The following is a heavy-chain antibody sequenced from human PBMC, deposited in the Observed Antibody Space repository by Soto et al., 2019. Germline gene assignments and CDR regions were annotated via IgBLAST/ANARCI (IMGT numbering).Heavy chain of an antibody. D-gene: IGHD3-22*01. CDR1: GGTFSSYA. Sequence: ASVKVSCKASGGTFSSYAISWVRQAPGQGLEWMGGIIPIFGTANYAQKFQGRVTITADGSTSTAYMELSSLRSEDTAVYYCASWDSSGYGLFAYWGQGTLATVPQ. CDR2: IIPIFGTA. V-gene: IGHV1-69*13. J-gene: IGHJ4*02. CDR3: ASWDSSGYGLFAY.